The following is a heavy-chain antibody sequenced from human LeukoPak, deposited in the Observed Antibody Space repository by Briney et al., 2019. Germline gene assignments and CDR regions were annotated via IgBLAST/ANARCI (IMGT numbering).Heavy chain of an antibody. CDR1: GYTFTSYG. CDR2: ISAYNGNT. CDR3: ARDGDYVWGSYRRSYYYYMDV. Sequence: ASVKVSCKASGYTFTSYGISWVRQAPGQGLEWMGWISAYNGNTNYAQKLQGRVTMTTDTSTSTAYMELRSLRSDDTAVYYCARDGDYVWGSYRRSYYYYMDVWGKGTTVTVSS. D-gene: IGHD3-16*02. V-gene: IGHV1-18*01. J-gene: IGHJ6*03.